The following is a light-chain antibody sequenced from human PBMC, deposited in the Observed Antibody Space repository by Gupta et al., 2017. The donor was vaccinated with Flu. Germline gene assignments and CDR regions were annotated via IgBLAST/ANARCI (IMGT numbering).Light chain of an antibody. J-gene: IGKJ3*01. CDR2: SAS. CDR3: QQYSDWLYT. Sequence: IVMTQSPASLSVSPGQTASLSCRASQSVGTNVAWYQQQPGQAPRLLIYSASTRAPGVPARFSGSGSGTEFTLIISSLQSEDFGIFYCQQYSDWLYTFGPGTKVNVK. CDR1: QSVGTN. V-gene: IGKV3-15*01.